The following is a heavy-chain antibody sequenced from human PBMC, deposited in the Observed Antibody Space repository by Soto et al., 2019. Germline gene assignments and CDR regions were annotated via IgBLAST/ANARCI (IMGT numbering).Heavy chain of an antibody. Sequence: QVQLVQSGAEVKKPGSSVKVSCKASGGTFSSYTISWVRQAPGQGLEWMGRIIPILGIANYAQKFQGRVTITAGQSASTAYMELSSLRSEDTAVYYCAPRGEDPAMGDYWGQGTLVTVSS. D-gene: IGHD3-16*01. CDR2: IIPILGIA. CDR1: GGTFSSYT. V-gene: IGHV1-69*02. J-gene: IGHJ4*02. CDR3: APRGEDPAMGDY.